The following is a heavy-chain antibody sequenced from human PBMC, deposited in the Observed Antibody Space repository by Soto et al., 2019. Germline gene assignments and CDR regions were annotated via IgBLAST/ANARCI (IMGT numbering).Heavy chain of an antibody. J-gene: IGHJ4*02. D-gene: IGHD3-10*01. CDR2: ISSSSSYI. CDR3: ARDLTVVGGVIGDY. Sequence: EVQLVESGGGLVKPGGSLRLSCAASGFTFSSYSMNWVRQAPGKGLEWVSSISSSSSYIYYAASVKGRFTISRDNAKISRYLQMNSLRAEDTAVYYGARDLTVVGGVIGDYWGQGTLVTVSS. CDR1: GFTFSSYS. V-gene: IGHV3-21*01.